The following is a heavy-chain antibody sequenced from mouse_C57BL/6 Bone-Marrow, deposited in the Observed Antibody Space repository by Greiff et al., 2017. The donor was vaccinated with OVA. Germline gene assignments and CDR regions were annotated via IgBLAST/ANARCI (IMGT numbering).Heavy chain of an antibody. CDR1: GFTFSSYA. CDR2: ISSGGDYI. D-gene: IGHD1-1*01. CDR3: TRGPYYYSSVMDY. Sequence: EVKLMESGEGLVKPGGSLKLSCAASGFTFSSYAMSWVRQTPEKRLEWVAYISSGGDYIYYADTVKGRFTISRDNARNTLYLQMSSLKSEDTAMYYCTRGPYYYSSVMDYWGQGTSVTVSS. V-gene: IGHV5-9-1*02. J-gene: IGHJ4*01.